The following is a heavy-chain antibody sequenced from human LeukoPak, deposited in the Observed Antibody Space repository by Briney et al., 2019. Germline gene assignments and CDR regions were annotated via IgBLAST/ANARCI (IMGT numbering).Heavy chain of an antibody. J-gene: IGHJ4*02. D-gene: IGHD2-2*01. CDR2: ISSGGGRT. Sequence: GGSLRLSCAASGFTFSGYAMTWVRQAPGQGLEWVSSISSGGGRTYYADSVKGRFTISRDNSKNTLYLQMDSLRNEDTAVYYCARAHCSSTSCYLLGFDYWGQGTLVTVSS. CDR3: ARAHCSSTSCYLLGFDY. V-gene: IGHV3-23*01. CDR1: GFTFSGYA.